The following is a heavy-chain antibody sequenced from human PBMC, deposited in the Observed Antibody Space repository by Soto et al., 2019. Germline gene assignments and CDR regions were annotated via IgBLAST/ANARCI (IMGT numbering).Heavy chain of an antibody. CDR3: ANIKDYSVYPLSDY. V-gene: IGHV4-4*02. Sequence: SETLSLTCAVSGGSINNSDWWSWVRQPPGKGLEWIGEIYHSGSTTYNPSLKSRVTMSVDKSKNQFSLKLSSVTAADTAVYYFANIKDYSVYPLSDYWGQGTLVTVSS. CDR2: IYHSGST. CDR1: GGSINNSDW. J-gene: IGHJ4*02. D-gene: IGHD4-17*01.